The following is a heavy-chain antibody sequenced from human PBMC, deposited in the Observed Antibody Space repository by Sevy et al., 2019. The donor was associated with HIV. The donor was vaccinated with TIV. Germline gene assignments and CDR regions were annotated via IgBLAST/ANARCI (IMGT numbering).Heavy chain of an antibody. CDR3: ARATGMAVAGTGSCFDF. CDR1: GYKFDMYG. CDR2: ISTYNGNT. J-gene: IGHJ4*01. Sequence: ASVKVSCKISGYKFDMYGIAWVRQAPGQGLEWMGWISTYNGNTNYAQNFQGRVTMTTDTSTRVVYMELGGLEPDDTAAYDCARATGMAVAGTGSCFDFWGQGTLVTVSS. V-gene: IGHV1-18*04. D-gene: IGHD6-19*01.